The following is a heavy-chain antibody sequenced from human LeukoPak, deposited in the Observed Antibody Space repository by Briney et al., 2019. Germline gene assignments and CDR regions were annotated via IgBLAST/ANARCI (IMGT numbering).Heavy chain of an antibody. J-gene: IGHJ6*03. CDR3: VKDRTSGGYYYMDV. Sequence: PGGSLRLSCAASGFTFGDYAMHWVRQVPGKGLEWVAGIDWNNGDKGYADSVKGRFTISRDNAKNSLSLQMTSLRVEDTAFYFCVKDRTSGGYYYMDVWGKGTTVTVS. CDR2: IDWNNGDK. CDR1: GFTFGDYA. V-gene: IGHV3-9*01. D-gene: IGHD2-15*01.